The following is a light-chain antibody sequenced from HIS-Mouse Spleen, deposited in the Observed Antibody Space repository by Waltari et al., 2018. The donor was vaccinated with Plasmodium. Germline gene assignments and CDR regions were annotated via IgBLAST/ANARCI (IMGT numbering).Light chain of an antibody. CDR3: YSTDSSGNHRV. CDR2: EDS. CDR1: ALPKKY. J-gene: IGLJ3*02. Sequence: SYELTQPPSVSVSPGQTARITCSGDALPKKYAYWYQQKSGQAAVLVIYEDSKRPSGIPGRFSGSSAGRMATVRSSGAQVEDEADYYCYSTDSSGNHRVFGGGTKLTVL. V-gene: IGLV3-10*01.